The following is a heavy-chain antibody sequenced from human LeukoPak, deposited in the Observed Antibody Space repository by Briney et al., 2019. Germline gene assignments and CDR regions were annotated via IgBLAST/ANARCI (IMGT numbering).Heavy chain of an antibody. D-gene: IGHD6-13*01. CDR2: ISYDGYDK. J-gene: IGHJ4*02. V-gene: IGHV3-30-3*02. CDR1: GFTFNDYA. Sequence: GGSLRLSCAASGFTFNDYALYWVRQAPGKGLEWVTLISYDGYDKSYADSVKGRFTISRDNSKNTLSLQMDSLRAEDTAVYYCAKPRGHSSSWSDFDDWGQGTLVTVSS. CDR3: AKPRGHSSSWSDFDD.